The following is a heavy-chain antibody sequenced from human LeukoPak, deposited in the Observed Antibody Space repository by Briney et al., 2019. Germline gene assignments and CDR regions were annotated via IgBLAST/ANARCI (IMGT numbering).Heavy chain of an antibody. V-gene: IGHV3-7*01. CDR1: GFTFSDSS. CDR3: ARGGLFGTLDY. J-gene: IGHJ4*02. D-gene: IGHD3-3*01. CDR2: IKQGEGDK. Sequence: PGGSLRLSCVASGFTFSDSSMSWVRQAPGKGLEWLANIKQGEGDKFYLESVMGRFTISRDNGNNSLFLQLTSLRVEGTAVYYCARGGLFGTLDYWGQGARVTVS.